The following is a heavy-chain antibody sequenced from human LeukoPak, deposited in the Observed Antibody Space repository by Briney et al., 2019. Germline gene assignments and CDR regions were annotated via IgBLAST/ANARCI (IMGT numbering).Heavy chain of an antibody. V-gene: IGHV2-70*11. Sequence: GPALVKPTQTLTLTCTFSVFSLSTSGMCMSWIRQPPVKTLERLARIDWDDDKYYSTSLKTRLTISKATYKNQVVLTMTNMDPVDTATYYCARLISVANWNFDYWGQGTLVTVSS. CDR3: ARLISVANWNFDY. CDR2: IDWDDDK. J-gene: IGHJ4*02. D-gene: IGHD1-1*01. CDR1: VFSLSTSGMC.